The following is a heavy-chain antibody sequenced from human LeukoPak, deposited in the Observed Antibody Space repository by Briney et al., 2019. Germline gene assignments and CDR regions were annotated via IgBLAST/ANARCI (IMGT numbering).Heavy chain of an antibody. CDR3: ARDALIYDFWSGYYRPDAFDI. CDR1: GGTFSSYA. V-gene: IGHV1-69*05. CDR2: IIPIFGTA. D-gene: IGHD3-3*01. J-gene: IGHJ3*02. Sequence: SVKVSCKASGGTFSSYAISWVRQAPGQGLEWMGGIIPIFGTANYAQKFQGRVTITTDESTSTAYMELSSLRSEDTAVYYCARDALIYDFWSGYYRPDAFDIWGQGTMVTVSS.